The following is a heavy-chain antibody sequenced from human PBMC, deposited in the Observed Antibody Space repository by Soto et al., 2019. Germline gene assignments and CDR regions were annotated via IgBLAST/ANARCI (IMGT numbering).Heavy chain of an antibody. Sequence: GGSLRLSCAASGFTFSNYGMHWVRQAPGKGLEWVAIIWHDGDNKYYADSVRGRFIISRDNSKNRLYLQMNSLRAEDTAVYYCASDLVGASDSYGLDVWGQGTPVTVSS. V-gene: IGHV3-33*01. CDR1: GFTFSNYG. CDR2: IWHDGDNK. CDR3: ASDLVGASDSYGLDV. J-gene: IGHJ6*02. D-gene: IGHD1-26*01.